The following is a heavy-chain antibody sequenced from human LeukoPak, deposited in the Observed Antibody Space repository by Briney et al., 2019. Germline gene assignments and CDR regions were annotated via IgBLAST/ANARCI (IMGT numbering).Heavy chain of an antibody. J-gene: IGHJ3*01. D-gene: IGHD5-24*01. CDR3: AKEEMPHAFDL. V-gene: IGHV3-23*01. CDR1: GFTFRRYA. CDR2: ISGPGPST. Sequence: GGSLRLSCAASGFTFRRYAMNWVRQAPGRGLEWVAVISGPGPSTVYADSVKGRFTISRDNSKNTLFLQLDSLRVEDTAIYYCAKEEMPHAFDLWGQGTMVTLSS.